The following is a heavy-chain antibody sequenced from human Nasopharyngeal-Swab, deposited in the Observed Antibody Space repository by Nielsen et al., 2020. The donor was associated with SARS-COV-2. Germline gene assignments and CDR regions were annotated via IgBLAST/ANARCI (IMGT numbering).Heavy chain of an antibody. CDR1: GGSISSYY. J-gene: IGHJ5*02. Sequence: SETLSLTCTVSGGSISSYYWTWIRQPPGKGLEWIGYIYYSGSTNYNSSLKSRVTISVDTSKNQFSLRLSSLTAADTAVYYCARIELRYFDGVVSNGWFDPWGQGTLVTVSS. CDR2: IYYSGST. V-gene: IGHV4-59*01. D-gene: IGHD3-9*01. CDR3: ARIELRYFDGVVSNGWFDP.